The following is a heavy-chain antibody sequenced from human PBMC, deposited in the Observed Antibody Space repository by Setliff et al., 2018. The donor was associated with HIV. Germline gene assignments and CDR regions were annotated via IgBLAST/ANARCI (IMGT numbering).Heavy chain of an antibody. V-gene: IGHV3-48*04. D-gene: IGHD4-17*01. J-gene: IGHJ4*02. CDR1: RFTFSSFG. CDR3: MYGGRTATTH. Sequence: GGSLRLSCAASRFTFSSFGMNWVRQAPGKGLEWVSSISVDNTTIYYADSVKGRFTISRDNAKYSLYLQMNTLRVEDTAVYYCMYGGRTATTHWGQGTLVTVSS. CDR2: ISVDNTTI.